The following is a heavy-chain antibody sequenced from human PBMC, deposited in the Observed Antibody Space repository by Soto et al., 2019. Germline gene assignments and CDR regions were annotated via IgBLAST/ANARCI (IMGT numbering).Heavy chain of an antibody. V-gene: IGHV1-45*02. Sequence: SVKVSCKASGYTFTYRYLHWVRQAPGQALEWMGWITPFNGNTNYAQKFQDRVTITRDRSMSTAYMELSSLRSEDTAMYYCERLGIAAAGTVYWGQGTLVTVSS. D-gene: IGHD6-13*01. CDR2: ITPFNGNT. J-gene: IGHJ4*02. CDR3: ERLGIAAAGTVY. CDR1: GYTFTYRY.